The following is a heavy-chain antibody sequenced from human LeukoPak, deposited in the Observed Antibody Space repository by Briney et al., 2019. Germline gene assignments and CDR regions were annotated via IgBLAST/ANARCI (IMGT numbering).Heavy chain of an antibody. D-gene: IGHD4-17*01. Sequence: GGSLRLSCAASGFTFSSHAMSWVRQPPGKGLEWVSTIISTGGSTYYADSVKGRFAISRDNSKNTLSLQMNSLRAEDTAVYYCAKDPYDYGDYDSPFDYWGQGTLVTVSS. CDR3: AKDPYDYGDYDSPFDY. CDR1: GFTFSSHA. J-gene: IGHJ4*02. CDR2: IISTGGST. V-gene: IGHV3-23*01.